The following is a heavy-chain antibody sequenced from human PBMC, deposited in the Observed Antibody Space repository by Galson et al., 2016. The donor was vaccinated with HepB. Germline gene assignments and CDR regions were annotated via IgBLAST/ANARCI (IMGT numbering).Heavy chain of an antibody. J-gene: IGHJ4*02. CDR3: SVYCGSVNCYSPSFF. D-gene: IGHD2-15*01. CDR2: IKRKADGGTT. Sequence: SLRLSCAASGITFSNAWMSWVRQAPGKGLEYIGRIKRKADGGTTDYAAPVKGRFTISRDDSKNTLYLQMDSLKIEDTGVYYCSVYCGSVNCYSPSFFWGQGTLVTVSS. V-gene: IGHV3-15*01. CDR1: GITFSNAW.